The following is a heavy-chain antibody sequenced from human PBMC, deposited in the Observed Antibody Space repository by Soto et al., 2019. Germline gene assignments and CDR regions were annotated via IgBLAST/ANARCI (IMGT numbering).Heavy chain of an antibody. CDR2: IIPIFGTA. J-gene: IGHJ6*02. CDR1: GGTFSSYA. V-gene: IGHV1-69*13. CDR3: ARGADYYYYGMDV. Sequence: VASVKVSCKASGGTFSSYAISWVRQAPGQGLEWMGGIIPIFGTANYAQKFQGRVTITADESTSTAYMELSSLRSEDTAVYYCARGADYYYYGMDVWGQGTTVTVSS.